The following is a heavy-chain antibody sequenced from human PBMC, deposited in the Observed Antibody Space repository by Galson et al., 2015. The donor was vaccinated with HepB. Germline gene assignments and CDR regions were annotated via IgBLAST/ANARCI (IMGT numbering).Heavy chain of an antibody. Sequence: SLRLSCAASGFTFSNAWMSWVRQAPGKGLEWVGRIKSKTDGGTTDYAAPVKGRFTISRDDSKNTLYLQMNSLKTEDTAVYYCTTGSSSWPFDYWGQGTLVTVSS. CDR1: GFTFSNAW. CDR3: TTGSSSWPFDY. D-gene: IGHD6-13*01. J-gene: IGHJ4*02. V-gene: IGHV3-15*01. CDR2: IKSKTDGGTT.